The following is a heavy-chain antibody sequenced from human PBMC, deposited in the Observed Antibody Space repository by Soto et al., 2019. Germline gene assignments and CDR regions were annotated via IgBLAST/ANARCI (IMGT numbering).Heavy chain of an antibody. CDR3: AKKKGGGSLANRFEP. D-gene: IGHD1-26*01. CDR1: GGTFSSYA. V-gene: IGHV1-69*13. J-gene: IGHJ5*02. CDR2: IIPIFGTA. Sequence: ASVKVSCKASGGTFSSYAISWVRQAPGQGLEWMGGIIPIFGTANYAQKFQGRVTITADESTSTAYMELSSLRSEDTAVYYCAKKKGGGSLANRFEPLGQGTLVTVSS.